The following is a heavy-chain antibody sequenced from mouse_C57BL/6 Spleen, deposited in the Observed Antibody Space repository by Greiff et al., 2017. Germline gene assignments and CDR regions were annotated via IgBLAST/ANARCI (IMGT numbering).Heavy chain of an antibody. Sequence: QVQLQQPGAELVKPGASVKLSCKASGYTFTSYWMHWVKQRPGQGLEWIGMIHPNSGSTNYNEKFKSKATLTVDKSSSTAYMQLSSLTSEDSAVYYCARESPITTVVATDYWGQGTTLTVSS. CDR2: IHPNSGST. J-gene: IGHJ2*01. CDR1: GYTFTSYW. D-gene: IGHD1-1*01. V-gene: IGHV1-64*01. CDR3: ARESPITTVVATDY.